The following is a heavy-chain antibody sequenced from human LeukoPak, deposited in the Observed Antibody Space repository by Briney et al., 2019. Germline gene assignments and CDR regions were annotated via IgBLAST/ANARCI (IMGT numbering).Heavy chain of an antibody. J-gene: IGHJ5*02. V-gene: IGHV4-59*08. CDR1: GGSISSYY. CDR3: ARHYGSIGIGFDP. D-gene: IGHD3-3*02. CDR2: IYYSGST. Sequence: PSETLSLTCTVSGGSISSYYWSWIRQPPGKGLEWIGYIYYSGSTNYNPSLKSRVTISVDTSKNQFSLKLSSVTAADTAVYYCARHYGSIGIGFDPWGQGTLVTVSS.